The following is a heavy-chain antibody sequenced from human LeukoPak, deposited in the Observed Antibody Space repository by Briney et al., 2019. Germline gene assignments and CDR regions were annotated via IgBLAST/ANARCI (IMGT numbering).Heavy chain of an antibody. CDR1: GGSISSYY. D-gene: IGHD5-18*01. CDR2: IYYSGST. J-gene: IGHJ4*02. Sequence: SETLSLTCTVSGGSISSYYWSWIRQPPGKGLEWIGYIYYSGSTNYNPSLKSRVTISVDTSKNQFSLKLSSVTAADTAVYYCAREGDVDTAMVTGYFDYWGRGTLVTVSS. CDR3: AREGDVDTAMVTGYFDY. V-gene: IGHV4-59*01.